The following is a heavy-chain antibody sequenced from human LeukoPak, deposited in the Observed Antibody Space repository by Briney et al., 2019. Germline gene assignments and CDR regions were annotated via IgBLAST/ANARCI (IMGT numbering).Heavy chain of an antibody. CDR2: IYYSGST. Sequence: SETLSLTCTVSGGSISSSSYYWGWIRQPPVKGLEWIGSIYYSGSTYYNPSLKSRVTISVDTSKNQFSLKLSSVTAADTAVYYCARGAMVTYYFDYWGQGTLVTVSS. CDR3: ARGAMVTYYFDY. D-gene: IGHD5-18*01. J-gene: IGHJ4*02. V-gene: IGHV4-39*07. CDR1: GGSISSSSYY.